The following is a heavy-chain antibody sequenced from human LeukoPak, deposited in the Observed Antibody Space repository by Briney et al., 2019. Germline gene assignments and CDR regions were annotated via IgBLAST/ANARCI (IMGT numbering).Heavy chain of an antibody. CDR2: IIPIFGTA. CDR1: GGTFSSYA. J-gene: IGHJ4*02. CDR3: ARGPFGYSYGFADY. D-gene: IGHD5-18*01. V-gene: IGHV1-69*05. Sequence: SVKVSCKASGGTFSSYAISWVRQAPGQGLEWMGRIIPIFGTANYAQKFQGRVTITTDESTSTAYMELSSLRSEDTAVYYYARGPFGYSYGFADYWGQGILVTVSS.